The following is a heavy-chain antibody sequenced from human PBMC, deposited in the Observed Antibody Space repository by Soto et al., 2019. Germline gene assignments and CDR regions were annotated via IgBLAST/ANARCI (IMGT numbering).Heavy chain of an antibody. CDR2: IYPGDSDT. D-gene: IGHD3-10*01. CDR3: ARRMVRGVIITESGSNAFDI. Sequence: GESLKISCKGSGYSFTSYWIGWVRQMPGKGLEWMGIIYPGDSDTRYSPSFQGQVTISADKSISTAYLQWSSLKASDTAMYYCARRMVRGVIITESGSNAFDIWGQGTMVTVSS. V-gene: IGHV5-51*01. CDR1: GYSFTSYW. J-gene: IGHJ3*02.